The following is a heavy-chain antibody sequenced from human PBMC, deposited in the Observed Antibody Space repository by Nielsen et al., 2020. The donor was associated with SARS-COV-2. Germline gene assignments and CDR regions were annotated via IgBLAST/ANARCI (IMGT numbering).Heavy chain of an antibody. V-gene: IGHV1-46*01. D-gene: IGHD3-3*01. CDR1: GYTFTRYY. CDR3: ARDRSITIFGVVMGVYNWFDP. J-gene: IGHJ5*02. CDR2: INPSGGST. Sequence: ASVKVSCKASGYTFTRYYMHWVRQAPGQGLEWMGIINPSGGSTRYAQKFQDRVTMTRDTSTSTVYMELSSLRSEDTAVYYCARDRSITIFGVVMGVYNWFDPWGQGTLVTVSS.